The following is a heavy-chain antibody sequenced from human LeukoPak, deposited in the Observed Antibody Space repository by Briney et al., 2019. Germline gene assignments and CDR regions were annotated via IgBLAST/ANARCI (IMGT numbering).Heavy chain of an antibody. CDR1: GFTFSSYS. Sequence: PGGSLRLSCAASGFTFSSYSMNWVRQAPGKGLEWVSYISSSSSTIYYADSVKGRFTISRDNSKNTLYLQMNSLRAEDTAVYYCAKDRYGGWYVYWGQGTPVTVSS. V-gene: IGHV3-48*01. D-gene: IGHD6-19*01. CDR3: AKDRYGGWYVY. J-gene: IGHJ4*02. CDR2: ISSSSSTI.